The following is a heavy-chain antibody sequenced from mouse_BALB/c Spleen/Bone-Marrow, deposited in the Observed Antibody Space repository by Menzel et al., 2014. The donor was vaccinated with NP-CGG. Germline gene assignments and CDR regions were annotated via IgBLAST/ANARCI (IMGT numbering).Heavy chain of an antibody. D-gene: IGHD1-2*01. CDR1: GYTFTGYA. CDR3: ASTAGTQYDYFAY. CDR2: ISSYSGNT. J-gene: IGHJ2*01. Sequence: QVQLQQSGPELVRPGVSVKISCKGFGYTFTGYAIHWVKQRHAKTLEWIGVISSYSGNTNYSQKFKGRATMTVDKSSSTAYMELARLTSEDSAIYYCASTAGTQYDYFAYCGQGTTLTVSS. V-gene: IGHV1-67*01.